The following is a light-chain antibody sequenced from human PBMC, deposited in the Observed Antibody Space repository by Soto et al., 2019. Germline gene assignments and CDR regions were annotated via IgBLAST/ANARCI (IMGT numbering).Light chain of an antibody. Sequence: EIVLTQSPGTLSLSPGERVTLSCRASQSVSSNYLVWYQQKPGQAPRLLIYGASRRATDIPDRFSGSGSGTDFTLTINRLEPEDFAVYYCQHYGSSLFTFGQGTKLEIK. V-gene: IGKV3-20*01. CDR3: QHYGSSLFT. CDR2: GAS. J-gene: IGKJ2*01. CDR1: QSVSSNY.